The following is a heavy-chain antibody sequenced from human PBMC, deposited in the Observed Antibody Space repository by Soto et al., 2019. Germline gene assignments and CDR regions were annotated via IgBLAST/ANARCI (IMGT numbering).Heavy chain of an antibody. D-gene: IGHD3-10*01. V-gene: IGHV1-18*01. CDR3: ARDPMVRGVVGLNWFDP. CDR1: GYTFSNYG. J-gene: IGHJ5*02. CDR2: SSGYNGNT. Sequence: QVHLVQSGAEVKKPGASVKVSCKASGYTFSNYGVTWVRQAPGQGLEWMGWSSGYNGNTYYAQKLQGRVTMTTDTSTTTAYMELRSLVSDDTAVYYCARDPMVRGVVGLNWFDPWGQGTLVTVSS.